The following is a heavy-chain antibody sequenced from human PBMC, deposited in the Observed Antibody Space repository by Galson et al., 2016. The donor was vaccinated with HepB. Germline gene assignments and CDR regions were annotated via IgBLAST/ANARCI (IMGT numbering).Heavy chain of an antibody. J-gene: IGHJ4*02. CDR3: ARRGVGTIFGVVITAFEY. CDR2: IYYSGST. D-gene: IGHD3-3*01. Sequence: SETLSLTCTVSGGSITSSRYYWGWIRQPPGKGLEWIGDIYYSGSTYYNPSPKSRVTISVEPSKNQFSLKLTSVTAADAAVYYCARRGVGTIFGVVITAFEYWGQGTLVTVSS. CDR1: GGSITSSRYY. V-gene: IGHV4-39*01.